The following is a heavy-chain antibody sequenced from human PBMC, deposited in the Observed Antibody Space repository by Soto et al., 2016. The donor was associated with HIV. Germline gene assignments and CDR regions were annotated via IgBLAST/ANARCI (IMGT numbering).Heavy chain of an antibody. J-gene: IGHJ1*01. V-gene: IGHV3-66*01. D-gene: IGHD3-22*01. CDR3: ARWAASGYYHYPLSYFQH. Sequence: EVQLVGSGGGLVQPGGSLRLSCAASGFTVSSNYMSWVRQAPGKGLEWVSVIYSGGSTYYADSVKGRFTISRDNSKNTLYLQMNSLRAEDTAVYYCARWAASGYYHYPLSYFQHWGQGTLVTVSS. CDR1: GFTVSSNY. CDR2: IYSGGST.